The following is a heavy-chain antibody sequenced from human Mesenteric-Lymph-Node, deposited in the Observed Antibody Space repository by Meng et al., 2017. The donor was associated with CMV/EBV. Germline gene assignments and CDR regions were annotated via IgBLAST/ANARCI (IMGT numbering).Heavy chain of an antibody. CDR2: IHPDSGGA. CDR1: GNTLIGYY. Sequence: ASVKVSCKASGNTLIGYYVQWVRQVPGQGLEWMGWIHPDSGGAKYAQKFRDRVTLTRDTSVSTVYMDLSRLTSDDTAVYYCGGHGTSYYAMDVWGQGTSVTVSS. CDR3: GGHGTSYYAMDV. J-gene: IGHJ6*02. V-gene: IGHV1-2*02. D-gene: IGHD5-24*01.